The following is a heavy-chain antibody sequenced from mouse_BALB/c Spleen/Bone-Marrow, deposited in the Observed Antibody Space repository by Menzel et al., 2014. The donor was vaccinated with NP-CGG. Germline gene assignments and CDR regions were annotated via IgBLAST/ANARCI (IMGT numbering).Heavy chain of an antibody. CDR1: GSTFSNFG. V-gene: IGHV5-17*02. J-gene: IGHJ2*01. CDR2: ISSGSTSI. D-gene: IGHD4-1*01. Sequence: EVKLMESGGGIVQSGGSRKLSCAASGSTFSNFGIHWLRQAPEKGLEWVAYISSGSTSIYYADTVKGRFTVSRDNPKNTLFLQMASLRSEDSAVYYCARNWYYFDYWGQGTTLTVSS. CDR3: ARNWYYFDY.